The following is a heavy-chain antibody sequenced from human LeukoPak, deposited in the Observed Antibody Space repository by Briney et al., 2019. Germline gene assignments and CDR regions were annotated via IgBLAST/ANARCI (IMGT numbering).Heavy chain of an antibody. Sequence: ASVTVSCKASGCTFTSYYMHGVRQPPAQGVEWMGWINSNTGDTNFPQKFQGRVTMNMHSSSRTAYMDLSRLSSDDTAVYYCARVYSSSWIPFDYWGQGTLVTVSS. CDR1: GCTFTSYY. D-gene: IGHD6-13*01. CDR2: INSNTGDT. J-gene: IGHJ4*02. CDR3: ARVYSSSWIPFDY. V-gene: IGHV1-2*02.